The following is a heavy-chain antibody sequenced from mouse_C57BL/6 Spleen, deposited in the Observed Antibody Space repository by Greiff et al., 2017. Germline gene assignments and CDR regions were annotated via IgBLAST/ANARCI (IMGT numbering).Heavy chain of an antibody. CDR2: IDPSDSYT. J-gene: IGHJ3*01. CDR3: ARGGSGSFFAY. Sequence: QVQLKQPGAELVMPGASVKLSCKASGYTFTSYWMHWVKQRPGQGLEWIGEIDPSDSYTNYNQKFKGKSTLTVDKSSSTAYMQLSSLTSEDSAVYYCARGGSGSFFAYWGQGTLVTVSA. D-gene: IGHD3-2*02. V-gene: IGHV1-69*01. CDR1: GYTFTSYW.